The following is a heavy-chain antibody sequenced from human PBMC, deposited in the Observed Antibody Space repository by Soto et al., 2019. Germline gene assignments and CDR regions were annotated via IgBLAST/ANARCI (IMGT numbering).Heavy chain of an antibody. CDR1: GGSISSYY. D-gene: IGHD2-15*01. V-gene: IGHV4-59*01. J-gene: IGHJ4*02. CDR3: ARAPRVVVAATSGAFDY. CDR2: IYYTGST. Sequence: SETLSLTCTVSGGSISSYYWSWIRRPPGKGLEWIGHIYYTGSTTYNPSLKSRVTISVDTSKNQFSLKLSSVTAADTAMYYCARAPRVVVAATSGAFDYWGQGTLVTAPQ.